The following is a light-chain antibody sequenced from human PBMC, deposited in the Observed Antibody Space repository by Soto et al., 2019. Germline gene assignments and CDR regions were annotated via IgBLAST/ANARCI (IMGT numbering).Light chain of an antibody. CDR1: SGHSRHI. J-gene: IGLJ3*02. CDR3: DTWDSKIRV. Sequence: QLVLTQSSSASASLGSSVTLTCTVSSGHSRHIIAWHQQQPGRAPRFLMKLEGTGSYNKGTGVSDRFSGSSSGADRYLTISNRQSDDEADYYCDTWDSKIRVFGGGTKLTVL. CDR2: LEGTGSY. V-gene: IGLV4-60*03.